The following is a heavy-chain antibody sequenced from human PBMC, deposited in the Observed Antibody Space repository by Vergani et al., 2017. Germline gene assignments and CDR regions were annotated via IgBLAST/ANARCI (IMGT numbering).Heavy chain of an antibody. D-gene: IGHD3-10*01. CDR1: GFIFSTYA. J-gene: IGHJ6*02. Sequence: EVQLLESGGDLVQPGGSLRLSCTASGFIFSTYAMSWVRQAPGKGLEWVSSISSSSSYIYYADSVKGRFTISRDNAKNSLYLQMNSLRAEDTAVYYCAREDYYGSGPVGYGMDVWGQGTTVTVSS. CDR3: AREDYYGSGPVGYGMDV. CDR2: ISSSSSYI. V-gene: IGHV3-21*01.